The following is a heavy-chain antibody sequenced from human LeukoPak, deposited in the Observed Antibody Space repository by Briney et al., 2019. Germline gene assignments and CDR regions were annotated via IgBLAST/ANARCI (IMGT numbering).Heavy chain of an antibody. V-gene: IGHV5-51*01. J-gene: IGHJ4*02. CDR2: IYPGDSDT. D-gene: IGHD4-17*01. Sequence: GASVKVSCKASGYSFTSYWIGWVRQMPGKGLEWMGIIYPGDSDTRYSPSFQGQVTISADKSISTAYLQWSSLKASDTAMYYCARRDYGDSPFDYWGQGTLVTVSS. CDR3: ARRDYGDSPFDY. CDR1: GYSFTSYW.